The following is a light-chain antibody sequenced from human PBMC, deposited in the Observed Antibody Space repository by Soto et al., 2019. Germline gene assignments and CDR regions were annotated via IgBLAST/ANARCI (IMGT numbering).Light chain of an antibody. J-gene: IGLJ1*01. CDR1: SSDVGRYNY. Sequence: QSALTQPASVSGSPGQSITISCTGTSSDVGRYNYVSWYQQHPGKAPKLMIYEVSNRPSGVSNRFSGSKSGNTASLTISGLQAEDEADYSCSSYTSSSTYVFGNGTKVTVL. CDR3: SSYTSSSTYV. V-gene: IGLV2-14*01. CDR2: EVS.